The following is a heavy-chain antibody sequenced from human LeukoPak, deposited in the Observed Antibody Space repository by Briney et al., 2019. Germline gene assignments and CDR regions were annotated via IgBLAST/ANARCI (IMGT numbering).Heavy chain of an antibody. Sequence: GGTLRLSCAASGFTFSSYGMSWVRQAPGKGLEWVSAISGSGGSTYYADSVKGRFTISRDNSKNTLYLQMNSLRAEDTAVYYCAADLSSSWYGDYWGQGTLVTVSS. D-gene: IGHD6-13*01. CDR3: AADLSSSWYGDY. J-gene: IGHJ4*02. V-gene: IGHV3-23*01. CDR1: GFTFSSYG. CDR2: ISGSGGST.